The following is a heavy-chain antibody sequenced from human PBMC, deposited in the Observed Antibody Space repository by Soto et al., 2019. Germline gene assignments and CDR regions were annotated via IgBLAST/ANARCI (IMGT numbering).Heavy chain of an antibody. CDR3: VRSSHSAFDS. J-gene: IGHJ4*02. CDR1: GDRVPSNSGV. CDR2: TYYRSQWYS. Sequence: QVQLLESGPGLVKSSQTLSLTCAISGDRVPSNSGVWNWIRQSPSRGLEWLGRTYYRSQWYSDYARSVRSRITVSPDPSKNQFSLHLSSMTPEDTAVYYCVRSSHSAFDSWGQGALVIVSS. V-gene: IGHV6-1*01.